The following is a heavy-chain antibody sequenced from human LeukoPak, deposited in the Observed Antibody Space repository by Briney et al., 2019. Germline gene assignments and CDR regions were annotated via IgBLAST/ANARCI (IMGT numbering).Heavy chain of an antibody. D-gene: IGHD3-10*01. J-gene: IGHJ5*02. V-gene: IGHV3-7*01. CDR2: IKQDGSEK. CDR3: ARDLIWYYYGSGSP. Sequence: GGSLRLSCAASGFTFSSYWMSWVRQAPGKGLEWVANIKQDGSEKYYVDSVKGRFTISRDNAKNSLYLQMNSLRAEDTAVYYCARDLIWYYYGSGSPWGQGTLVTVSS. CDR1: GFTFSSYW.